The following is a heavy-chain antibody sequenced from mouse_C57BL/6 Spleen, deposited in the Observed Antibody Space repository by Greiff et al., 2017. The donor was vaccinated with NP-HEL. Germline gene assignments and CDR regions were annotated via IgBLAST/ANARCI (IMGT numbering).Heavy chain of an antibody. V-gene: IGHV14-4*01. CDR3: TTPPLYSNYVGYYFDY. CDR1: GFNIKDDY. Sequence: VQLQQSGAELVRPGASVKLSCTASGFNIKDDYMHWVKQRPEQGLEWIGWIDPENGDTEYASKFQGKATITADTSSNTAYLQLSSLTSEDTAVYYCTTPPLYSNYVGYYFDYWGQGTTLTVSS. J-gene: IGHJ2*01. CDR2: IDPENGDT. D-gene: IGHD2-5*01.